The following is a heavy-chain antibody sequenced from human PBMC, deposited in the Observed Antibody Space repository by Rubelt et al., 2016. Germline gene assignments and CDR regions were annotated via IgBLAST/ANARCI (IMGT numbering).Heavy chain of an antibody. V-gene: IGHV1-46*01. Sequence: QVQLVQSGAEVKKPGASVKVSCKASGYTFTSYYMHWVRQAPGQGLEWMGIINPSGGSTSYEQKFQGGVTMTREKSTSTVYMELSSLRSEDTAVYYCARSPRYDFEDNWFDPWGQGTLVTVSS. J-gene: IGHJ5*02. CDR3: ARSPRYDFEDNWFDP. D-gene: IGHD3-3*01. CDR2: INPSGGST. CDR1: GYTFTSYY.